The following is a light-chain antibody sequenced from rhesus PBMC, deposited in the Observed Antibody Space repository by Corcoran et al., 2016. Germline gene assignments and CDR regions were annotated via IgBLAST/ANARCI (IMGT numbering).Light chain of an antibody. CDR3: QETSNLFT. Sequence: EIVMTQSPATLSLSPGERATLSCRASQSVTSYLAWYQQKPRQAPRLLIYGASTRATGIPVRFSGIGSGTDFTLTINSLEPEDFAVYYCQETSNLFTFGPGTKLDIK. J-gene: IGKJ3*01. CDR1: QSVTSY. V-gene: IGKV3-31*02. CDR2: GAS.